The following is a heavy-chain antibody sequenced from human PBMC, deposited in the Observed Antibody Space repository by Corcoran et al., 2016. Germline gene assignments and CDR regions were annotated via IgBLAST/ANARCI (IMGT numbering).Heavy chain of an antibody. CDR1: GFTFSSYG. CDR3: ARLRYSHLMGGLDA. D-gene: IGHD1-26*01. Sequence: QEQLVASGGGVVQPGRSLRLSCAASGFTFSSYGMHWVRQAPGKGLEWVAIIWNDGNNKYHADSVKGRLTISRDNSKNTLYLQMNSLIVEDTAVYYCARLRYSHLMGGLDAWGQGITVTVSS. V-gene: IGHV3-33*01. J-gene: IGHJ6*02. CDR2: IWNDGNNK.